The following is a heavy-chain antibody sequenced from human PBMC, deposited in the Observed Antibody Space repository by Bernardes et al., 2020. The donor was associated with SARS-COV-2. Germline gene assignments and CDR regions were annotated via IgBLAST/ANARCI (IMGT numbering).Heavy chain of an antibody. CDR1: DGSISNYY. Sequence: LSLTCPVSDGSISNYYWIWIRQSPGKGLEWIGSIYYSGSTSYNPSLKSRVTISVDTSKNQFSLELNSVTAADTAVYYCAKRTHSFTFDFWCQGTMVTVSS. D-gene: IGHD2-15*01. CDR2: IYYSGST. V-gene: IGHV4-59*08. CDR3: AKRTHSFTFDF. J-gene: IGHJ3*01.